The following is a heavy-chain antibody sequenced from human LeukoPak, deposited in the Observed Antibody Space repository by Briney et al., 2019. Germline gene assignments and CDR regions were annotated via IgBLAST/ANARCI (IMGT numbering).Heavy chain of an antibody. Sequence: GGSLRLSCAASGFTFSSYAMSWVRQAPGKGLEWVSAIRGSGGSTYYAASVKGRFTISRDNSRNTLYLQMNSLRAEDTAVYYCARDNYGDYTIDYWGQGTLVAVSS. J-gene: IGHJ4*02. CDR2: IRGSGGST. D-gene: IGHD4-17*01. V-gene: IGHV3-23*01. CDR3: ARDNYGDYTIDY. CDR1: GFTFSSYA.